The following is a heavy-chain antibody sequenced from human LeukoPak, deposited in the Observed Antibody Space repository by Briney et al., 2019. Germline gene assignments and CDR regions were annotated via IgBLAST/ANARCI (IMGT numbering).Heavy chain of an antibody. CDR2: ISSSSSYI. Sequence: PGGSLRLSCAASGFTFSSYSMNWVRQAPGKGLEWVSSISSSSSYIYYADSVKGRFTISRDNAKNSLYLQMNSLRAEDTAVYYCARDRVAVADHGYWGQGTLVTVSS. CDR1: GFTFSSYS. J-gene: IGHJ4*02. D-gene: IGHD6-19*01. CDR3: ARDRVAVADHGY. V-gene: IGHV3-21*01.